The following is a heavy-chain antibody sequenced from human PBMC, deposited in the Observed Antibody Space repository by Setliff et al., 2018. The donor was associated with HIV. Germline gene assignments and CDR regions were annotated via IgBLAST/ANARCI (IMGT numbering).Heavy chain of an antibody. J-gene: IGHJ4*02. CDR2: MNPNSGNT. CDR1: GYSFTTFD. D-gene: IGHD1-26*01. CDR3: VIRKAGSFDS. V-gene: IGHV1-8*01. Sequence: AASVKVSCKASGYSFTTFDVNWVRQATGQGLEWMGWMNPNSGNTGYAQNFQGRVSMTRNTSITTAYMDLSSLTSEDTAVYYCVIRKAGSFDSWGQGTLVTVSS.